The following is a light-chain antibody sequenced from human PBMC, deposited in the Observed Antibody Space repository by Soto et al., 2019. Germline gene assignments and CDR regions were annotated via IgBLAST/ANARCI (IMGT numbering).Light chain of an antibody. J-gene: IGLJ3*02. CDR2: EVS. CDR1: SSEVGGYKY. V-gene: IGLV2-14*01. CDR3: SSYTSSSTRV. Sequence: QSVLTQPASVSGSPGQSITISCTGTSSEVGGYKYVSWYQPHPGKAPKLMIYEVSNRPSGVSNRFSGSKSGNTASLTISGVQAEDEADYSCSSYTSSSTRVFGGGTKLTVL.